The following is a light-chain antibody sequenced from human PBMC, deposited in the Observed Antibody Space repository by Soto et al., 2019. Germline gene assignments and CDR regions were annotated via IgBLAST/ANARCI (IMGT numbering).Light chain of an antibody. CDR1: QSVSSN. V-gene: IGKV3-15*01. CDR3: QQYNNWSTREGT. J-gene: IGKJ2*02. CDR2: GAS. Sequence: EIVMTQSPATLSLSPGERATLSCRASQSVSSNLAWYQQKPGQAPRLLIYGASTRATGIPARFSGSGSGTEFTITISLLQSEDFAVDYCQQYNNWSTREGTFGQGTTLEIK.